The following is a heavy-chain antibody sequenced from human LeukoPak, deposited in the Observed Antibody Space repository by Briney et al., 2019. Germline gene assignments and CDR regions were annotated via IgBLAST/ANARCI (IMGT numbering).Heavy chain of an antibody. CDR1: GGSISSGDYY. D-gene: IGHD3-22*01. V-gene: IGHV4-30-4*08. J-gene: IGHJ1*01. CDR2: IYYSGST. Sequence: SQTLSLTCTVSGGSISSGDYYWSSIRQPPGKGLEWIGYIYYSGSTYYNPSLKSRVTISVDTSKNQFSLKLSSVTAADTAVYYCARVSIYDSSSYYYIEYSQHWGQGTLVTVSS. CDR3: ARVSIYDSSSYYYIEYSQH.